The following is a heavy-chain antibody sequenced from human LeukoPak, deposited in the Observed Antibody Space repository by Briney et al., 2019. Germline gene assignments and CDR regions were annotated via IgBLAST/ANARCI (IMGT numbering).Heavy chain of an antibody. CDR2: LYSSGTT. CDR3: ARGQLGQDF. Sequence: KTSETLSLTCAVSDGSISGYYWDWIRQSAGKRLEWIGRLYSSGTTNYNPSLKSRVTMSVDTSKNQFSLKLTSVTVADTAVYYCARGQLGQDFWGQGTLVIVSS. V-gene: IGHV4-4*07. D-gene: IGHD3-16*01. J-gene: IGHJ4*02. CDR1: DGSISGYY.